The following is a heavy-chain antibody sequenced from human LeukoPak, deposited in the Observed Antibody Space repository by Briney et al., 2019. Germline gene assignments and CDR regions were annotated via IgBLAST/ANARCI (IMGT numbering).Heavy chain of an antibody. D-gene: IGHD6-13*01. CDR3: ARRYSSSWYPFDY. V-gene: IGHV4-34*01. Sequence: SETLSLTCAVYGGSFSGYYWSWVRQPPGKGLEWIGEINHSGSTNYNPSLKSRVTISVDTSKNQFSLKLSSVTAADTAVYYCARRYSSSWYPFDYWGQGTLVTVSS. J-gene: IGHJ4*02. CDR1: GGSFSGYY. CDR2: INHSGST.